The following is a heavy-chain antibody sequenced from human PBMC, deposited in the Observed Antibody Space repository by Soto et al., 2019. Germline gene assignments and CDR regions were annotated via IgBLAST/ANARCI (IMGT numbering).Heavy chain of an antibody. J-gene: IGHJ5*02. D-gene: IGHD3-10*01. V-gene: IGHV2-5*01. Sequence: SGPTLVNPTQTLTLTCSFSGFSLTTGVGVCWIRQPPGKALEWLAIIYWNDEKLYNPSLKTRLTITKDTSKNQVVLTVTDMDPVDTATYYCAHRVNMARGPYNYFGPWGQGTLVTVSS. CDR2: IYWNDEK. CDR3: AHRVNMARGPYNYFGP. CDR1: GFSLTTGVG.